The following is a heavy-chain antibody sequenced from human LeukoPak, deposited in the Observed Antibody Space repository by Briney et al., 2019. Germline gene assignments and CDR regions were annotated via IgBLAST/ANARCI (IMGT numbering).Heavy chain of an antibody. CDR2: ISYDGSNK. CDR1: GFTFSSYG. J-gene: IGHJ4*02. CDR3: VRNMYSSGFFYAGTFDY. V-gene: IGHV3-30*03. D-gene: IGHD3-22*01. Sequence: PGGTLRLSCAASGFTFSSYGMHWVRQAPGKGLEWVALISYDGSNKYYADSVKGRFNTSRDNSKNTLYLQMNSLRAEDTAVYHCVRNMYSSGFFYAGTFDYWGQGTLVTVSS.